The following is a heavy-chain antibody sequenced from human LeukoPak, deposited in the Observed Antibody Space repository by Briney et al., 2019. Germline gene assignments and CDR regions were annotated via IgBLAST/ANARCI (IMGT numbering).Heavy chain of an antibody. CDR2: ISSSGSGDNT. CDR3: ARRIAAAAAPYYFDY. D-gene: IGHD6-13*01. Sequence: SGGSLRLSCAASGVTLSTYAMSWARQAPGKGLEWVSGISSSGSGDNTYYADSVKGRFTISRDSSKNTLYLQMNSLRAEDTAVYYCARRIAAAAAPYYFDYWGQGTLVTVSS. J-gene: IGHJ4*02. CDR1: GVTLSTYA. V-gene: IGHV3-23*01.